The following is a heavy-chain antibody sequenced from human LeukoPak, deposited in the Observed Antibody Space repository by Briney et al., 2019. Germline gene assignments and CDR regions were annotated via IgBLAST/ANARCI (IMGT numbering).Heavy chain of an antibody. CDR2: VYSGGGT. Sequence: GGSLRLSCAASGFTVSSKYMSWVRQAPGKGLEWVSVVYSGGGTYYSDSVKGRFTISRDNSKNTLYLLMNSLRAGDTAVYYCARMSQESSSSSPYFDYWGQGTLVTVSS. CDR1: GFTVSSKY. D-gene: IGHD6-6*01. CDR3: ARMSQESSSSSPYFDY. J-gene: IGHJ4*02. V-gene: IGHV3-53*01.